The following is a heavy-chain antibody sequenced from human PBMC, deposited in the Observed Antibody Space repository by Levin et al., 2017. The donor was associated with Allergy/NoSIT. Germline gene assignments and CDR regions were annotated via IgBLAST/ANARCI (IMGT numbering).Heavy chain of an antibody. D-gene: IGHD3-22*01. J-gene: IGHJ5*02. V-gene: IGHV1-2*02. CDR2: INPNSGGT. CDR3: ARNSDTSGYYRP. Sequence: ASVKVSCKASGYTFTDYYMHWVRQAPGQGLEWMGWINPNSGGTNYAQKFQGRVTMTRDTSISTAYMELSRLRSDDTAVYYCARNSDTSGYYRPWGQGTLVTVSS. CDR1: GYTFTDYY.